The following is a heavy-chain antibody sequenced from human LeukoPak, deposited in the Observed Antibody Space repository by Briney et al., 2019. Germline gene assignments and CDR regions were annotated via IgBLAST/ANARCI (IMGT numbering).Heavy chain of an antibody. Sequence: ASVKVSCKASGYTFTSYYMHWVRQAPGQGLEWMGIINPSGGSTSYAQKFQGRVTMTRDTSTSTVYMELSSLRSEDTAVYYCATSDTVTTFLDYWGQGTLVTVSS. V-gene: IGHV1-46*01. CDR2: INPSGGST. CDR1: GYTFTSYY. CDR3: ATSDTVTTFLDY. J-gene: IGHJ4*02. D-gene: IGHD4-17*01.